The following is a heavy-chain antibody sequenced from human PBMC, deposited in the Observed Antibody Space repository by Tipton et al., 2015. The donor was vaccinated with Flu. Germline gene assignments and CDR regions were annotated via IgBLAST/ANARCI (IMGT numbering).Heavy chain of an antibody. Sequence: TLSLTCTVSGDSIRSADSYWGWIRQSPGKGLEWIGSIYYSGNTFYNSSLRRRLTMSMDTSKNQFSLKLTSVTAADTALYYCTRHPPPWYTTGSYFDYWGQGILVTVSP. CDR2: IYYSGNT. V-gene: IGHV4-39*01. J-gene: IGHJ4*02. CDR3: TRHPPPWYTTGSYFDY. D-gene: IGHD1-1*01. CDR1: GDSIRSADSY.